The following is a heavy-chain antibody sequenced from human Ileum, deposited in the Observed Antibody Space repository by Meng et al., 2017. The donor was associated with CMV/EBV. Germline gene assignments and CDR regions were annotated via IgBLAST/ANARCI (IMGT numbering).Heavy chain of an antibody. CDR1: GFTVSSNY. V-gene: IGHV3-66*03. CDR2: IYSCGST. J-gene: IGHJ6*02. CDR3: AKGSYF. Sequence: GESLKISCAASGFTVSSNYMSWVRQAPGKGLEWVSVIYSCGSTYYADSVKGRFTISRDNSKRTLFLQMNSLRVEDSAVYYCAKGSYFWGQGTTVTVSS. D-gene: IGHD2-21*01.